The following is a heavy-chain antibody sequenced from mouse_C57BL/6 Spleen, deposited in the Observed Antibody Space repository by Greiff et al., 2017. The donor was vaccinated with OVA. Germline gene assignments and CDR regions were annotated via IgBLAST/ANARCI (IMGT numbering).Heavy chain of an antibody. J-gene: IGHJ2*01. CDR3: ARCDYYDYDGFDY. CDR1: GFNIKNTY. D-gene: IGHD2-4*01. Sequence: EVQLQQSVAELVRPGASVKLSCTASGFNIKNTYMHWVKQRPEQGLEWIGRIDPANGNTKYAPKFQGKATITADTSSNTAYLQLSSLTSEDTAIYYSARCDYYDYDGFDYWGQGTTLTVSS. V-gene: IGHV14-3*01. CDR2: IDPANGNT.